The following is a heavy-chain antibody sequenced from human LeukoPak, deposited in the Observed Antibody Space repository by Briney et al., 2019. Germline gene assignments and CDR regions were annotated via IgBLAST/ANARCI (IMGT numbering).Heavy chain of an antibody. J-gene: IGHJ3*02. CDR3: ARRDGRAFDI. Sequence: GESLKISCKGSGYGFNIYWIGWVRQMPGKGLEWMGIIYPADSDTRYSPSFQGQVTISADKSISTAYLQWSSLKASDTAMYYCARRDGRAFDIWGQGTTVRVSS. CDR1: GYGFNIYW. V-gene: IGHV5-51*01. D-gene: IGHD2-21*02. CDR2: IYPADSDT.